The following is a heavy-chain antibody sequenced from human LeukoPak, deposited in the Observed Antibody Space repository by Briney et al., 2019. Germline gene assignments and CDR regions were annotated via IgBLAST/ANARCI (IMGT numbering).Heavy chain of an antibody. CDR1: GFTFSSYA. J-gene: IGHJ4*02. CDR2: ISGSGGRT. V-gene: IGHV3-23*01. CDR3: AKPYYYDSSGYSVNYFDS. D-gene: IGHD3-22*01. Sequence: GGSLRLSCAVSGFTFSSYAMSWVRQAPGKGLEWVSDISGSGGRTYYADSVQGRFTISRDNSKITLYLQMNSLRAEDTAVYYCAKPYYYDSSGYSVNYFDSWGQGTLVTVSS.